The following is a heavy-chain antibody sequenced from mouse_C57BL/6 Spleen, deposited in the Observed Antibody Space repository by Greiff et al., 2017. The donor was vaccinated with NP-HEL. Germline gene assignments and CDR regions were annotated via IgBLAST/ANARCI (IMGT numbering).Heavy chain of an antibody. CDR2: IDPSDSYT. V-gene: IGHV1-69*01. CDR3: ARDGSYYFDY. CDR1: GYTFTSYW. Sequence: QVQLKQPGAELVMPGASVKLSCKASGYTFTSYWMHWVKQRPGQGLEWIGEIDPSDSYTNYNQKFKGKSTLTVDKSSSTAYMQLSSLTSEDSAVYYCARDGSYYFDYWGQGTTLTVSS. D-gene: IGHD1-1*01. J-gene: IGHJ2*01.